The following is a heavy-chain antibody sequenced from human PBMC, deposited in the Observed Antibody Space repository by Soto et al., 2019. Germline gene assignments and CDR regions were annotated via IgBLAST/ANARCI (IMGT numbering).Heavy chain of an antibody. J-gene: IGHJ4*02. D-gene: IGHD3-16*01. V-gene: IGHV1-2*02. CDR2: IGPNSGGT. CDR3: ARELGGGRQYFFDY. CDR1: GYSFTGYY. Sequence: QVQLVQSGAEVKKPGASVKVSCKASGYSFTGYYIHWVRQAPGQGLEWMGWIGPNSGGTNYAQKFQGRVTMTIGTSISTAYIELSSLRSDDTAVYYCARELGGGRQYFFDYWGQGSLVTVSS.